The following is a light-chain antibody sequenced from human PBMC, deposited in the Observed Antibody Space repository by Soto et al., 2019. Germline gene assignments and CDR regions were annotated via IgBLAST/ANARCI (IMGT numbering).Light chain of an antibody. CDR2: WAA. J-gene: IGKJ4*01. V-gene: IGKV4-1*01. Sequence: DIVMTQSPDSLAVSLGERATINCKSSQSVLYSTNNKNYLAWYQQKPGQPPKLLIYWAATRESGVPDRFSGGGSGTNFPLTVRTLQAEDVAVYYCQQYYITPPTFGGGTKFEIK. CDR1: QSVLYSTNNKNY. CDR3: QQYYITPPT.